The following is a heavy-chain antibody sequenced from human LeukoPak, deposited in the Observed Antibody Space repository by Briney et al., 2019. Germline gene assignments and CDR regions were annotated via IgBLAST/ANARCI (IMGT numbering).Heavy chain of an antibody. D-gene: IGHD2-2*02. CDR2: IYYSGST. V-gene: IGHV4-30-4*08. J-gene: IGHJ5*02. Sequence: PSETLSLTCTVSGGSISSGDHYWSWIRQPPGKGLEWIGYIYYSGSTYYNPSLKSRVTISVDTSKNQFSLKLSSVTAADTAVYYCARARGYCSSTSCYTMMNWFDPWGQGTLVTVSS. CDR1: GGSISSGDHY. CDR3: ARARGYCSSTSCYTMMNWFDP.